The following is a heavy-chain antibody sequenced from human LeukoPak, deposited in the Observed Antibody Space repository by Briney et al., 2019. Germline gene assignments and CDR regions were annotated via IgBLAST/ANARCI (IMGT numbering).Heavy chain of an antibody. CDR3: ARADHDYGDPRFDY. CDR2: IYYSGST. CDR1: GVSIXSXDYY. Sequence: PSETLSLTCTVSGVSIXSXDYYWSWIRQPPGXGXXXXGYIYYSGSTYYNPSLKSRVTISVDTSKNQFSLKLSSVTAADTAVYYCARADHDYGDPRFDYWGQGTLVTVSS. V-gene: IGHV4-30-4*01. J-gene: IGHJ4*02. D-gene: IGHD4-17*01.